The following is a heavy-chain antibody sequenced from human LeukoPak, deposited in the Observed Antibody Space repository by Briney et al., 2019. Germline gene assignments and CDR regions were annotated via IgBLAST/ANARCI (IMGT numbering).Heavy chain of an antibody. D-gene: IGHD6-6*01. CDR2: ISSSSSYI. Sequence: PGGSLRLSCAASGFTFSSYSMNWVRQAPGKGLEWVSSISSSSSYIYYADSVKGRFTISRDNAKNSLYLQMNSLRAEDTAVYYCARPLGIAARYYCYGMDVWGQGTTVTVSS. CDR3: ARPLGIAARYYCYGMDV. CDR1: GFTFSSYS. V-gene: IGHV3-21*01. J-gene: IGHJ6*02.